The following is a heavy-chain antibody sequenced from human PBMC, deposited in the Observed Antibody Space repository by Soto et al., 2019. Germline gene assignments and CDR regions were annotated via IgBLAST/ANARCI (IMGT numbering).Heavy chain of an antibody. J-gene: IGHJ4*02. Sequence: LRLSCAASGFIFSSYSMYWVRQAPGKGPEGVAGISAFSDSILYADSVEGRFTISRDNSKNTLYLQMNSLRAEDTAVYYCAKDKYASGSYYNSVTDYWGQGTLVTVSS. V-gene: IGHV3-23*01. CDR3: AKDKYASGSYYNSVTDY. D-gene: IGHD3-10*01. CDR1: GFIFSSYS. CDR2: ISAFSDSI.